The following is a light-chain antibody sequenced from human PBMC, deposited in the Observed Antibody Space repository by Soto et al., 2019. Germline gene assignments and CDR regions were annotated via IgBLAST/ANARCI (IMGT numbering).Light chain of an antibody. CDR3: QQYNNGWT. CDR2: GAS. CDR1: QSVSSN. J-gene: IGKJ1*01. V-gene: IGKV3-15*01. Sequence: EIVMTQSPATLSVSPGERATLSCRASQSVSSNLAWYQQKPGQAPRLLIYGASTRATGIPARFSGSGSGTEFPLTISRLQSDDVAVYYCQQYNNGWTFGEGTKVEIK.